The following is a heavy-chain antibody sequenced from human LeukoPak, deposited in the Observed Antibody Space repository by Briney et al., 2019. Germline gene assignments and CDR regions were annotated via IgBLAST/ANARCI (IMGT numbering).Heavy chain of an antibody. J-gene: IGHJ4*02. CDR1: GYSFTSYA. Sequence: GASVKVSCKAPGYSFTSYAMHWVRQAPGQRLEWMGWINAGNGNTKYSQKFQGRVTVTRDTSAGTAYMDLSGLTSEDTAVYFCARDYYFGSGSYAYWGQGTLLTVSS. V-gene: IGHV1-3*01. CDR2: INAGNGNT. D-gene: IGHD3-10*01. CDR3: ARDYYFGSGSYAY.